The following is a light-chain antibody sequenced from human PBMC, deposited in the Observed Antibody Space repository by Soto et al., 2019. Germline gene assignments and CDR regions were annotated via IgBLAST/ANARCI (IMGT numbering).Light chain of an antibody. CDR2: GVF. V-gene: IGLV2-14*01. CDR1: NSDVGGYNY. CDR3: SSYSSSSTLVV. J-gene: IGLJ2*01. Sequence: QSVLTQPASVSGSPGQSITISCAGTNSDVGGYNYVSWYQHHPGKAPKLLIYGVFNRPSGVSNRFSGSKSGNTASLTISGLQAEDEGDYYCSSYSSSSTLVVFGGGTKVTAL.